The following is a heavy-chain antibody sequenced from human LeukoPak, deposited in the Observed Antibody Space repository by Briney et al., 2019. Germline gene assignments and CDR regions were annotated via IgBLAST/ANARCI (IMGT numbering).Heavy chain of an antibody. CDR3: ARGDYSSSYGMDV. D-gene: IGHD6-13*01. CDR1: GFTFSSYW. J-gene: IGHJ6*02. V-gene: IGHV3-74*01. CDR2: INSDGSST. Sequence: GGSLRLSCAASGFTFSSYWMYWVRQAPGKGLVWVSRINSDGSSTSYADSVKGRFTISRDNAKNTLYLQMNSLRAEDTAVYYCARGDYSSSYGMDVWGQGTTVTVSS.